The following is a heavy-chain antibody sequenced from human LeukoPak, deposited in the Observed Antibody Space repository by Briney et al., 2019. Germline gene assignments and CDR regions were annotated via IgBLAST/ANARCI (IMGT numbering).Heavy chain of an antibody. J-gene: IGHJ4*02. CDR1: GYTFTGYY. Sequence: EASVKVSCKASGYTFTGYYMHWVRQAPGQGLEWMGWINPNSGGTNYAQKFQGRVTMIRDTSISTAYMELSRLRSDDTAVYYCARGSWLEMYYFDYWGQGTLVTVSS. V-gene: IGHV1-2*02. D-gene: IGHD5-24*01. CDR3: ARGSWLEMYYFDY. CDR2: INPNSGGT.